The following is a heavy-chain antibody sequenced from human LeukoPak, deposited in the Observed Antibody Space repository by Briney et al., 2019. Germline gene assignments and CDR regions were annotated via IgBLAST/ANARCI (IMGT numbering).Heavy chain of an antibody. Sequence: PSETLSLTCIVSGYSISSGYYWDWIRQPPGKGLGWIASIYHSGKSYYNPSLKSRVTISIDTSKNQFSLELKSVTAADTAVYYCAREAPIFDSGSYYKSLGYWGQGTLVTVSS. J-gene: IGHJ4*02. CDR2: IYHSGKS. V-gene: IGHV4-38-2*02. CDR3: AREAPIFDSGSYYKSLGY. D-gene: IGHD3-10*01. CDR1: GYSISSGYY.